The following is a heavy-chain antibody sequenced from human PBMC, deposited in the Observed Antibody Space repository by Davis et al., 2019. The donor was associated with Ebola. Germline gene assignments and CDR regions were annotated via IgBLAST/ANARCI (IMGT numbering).Heavy chain of an antibody. J-gene: IGHJ6*02. CDR3: ARASPPEYNGWSRKPHYHYFTMDV. V-gene: IGHV1-2*02. D-gene: IGHD3-3*01. CDR1: GYTFTGYY. Sequence: ASVKVSCKASGYTFTGYYIHWVRQAPGQGLEWMGWINPNNGDTKLAQRFQGRVTMTRDTSIGTAYMELSRLSSDDTAVFLCARASPPEYNGWSRKPHYHYFTMDVWGQGTTVTVSS. CDR2: INPNNGDT.